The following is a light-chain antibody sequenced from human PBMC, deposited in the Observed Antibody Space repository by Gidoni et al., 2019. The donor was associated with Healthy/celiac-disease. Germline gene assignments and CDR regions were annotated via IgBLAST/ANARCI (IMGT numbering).Light chain of an antibody. CDR3: QQYGSSPPWT. Sequence: EMVLTQAPGTLSLSPGERATRSCRASQSVSSSYLAWYQQKPGQAPRLLIYGASSRATGIPDRFSGSGSGTDFTLTISRLEPEDFAVYYCQQYGSSPPWTFXQXTKVEIK. V-gene: IGKV3-20*01. J-gene: IGKJ1*01. CDR1: QSVSSSY. CDR2: GAS.